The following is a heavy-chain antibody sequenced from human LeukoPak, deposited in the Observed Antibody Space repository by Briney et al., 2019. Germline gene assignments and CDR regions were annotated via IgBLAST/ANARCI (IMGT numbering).Heavy chain of an antibody. J-gene: IGHJ4*02. D-gene: IGHD3-3*01. CDR1: GGSISSYY. CDR2: IYYSGST. CDR3: ARVRDFWSGYDY. Sequence: TPSETLSLTCTVSGGSISSYYWSWIRQPPGKGLEGIGYIYYSGSTNYNPSLKSRVTISVDTSKNQFSLKLSSVTAADTAVYYCARVRDFWSGYDYCGQGTLVTVSS. V-gene: IGHV4-59*01.